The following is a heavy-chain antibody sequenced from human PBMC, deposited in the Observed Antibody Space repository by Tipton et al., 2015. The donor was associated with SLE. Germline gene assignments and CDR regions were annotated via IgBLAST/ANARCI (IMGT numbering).Heavy chain of an antibody. CDR3: VAGYLIKFGGLIENY. CDR1: GFSFNHAW. J-gene: IGHJ4*02. CDR2: IKSKTDGGTT. D-gene: IGHD3-16*02. V-gene: IGHV3-15*01. Sequence: SLRLSCAASGFSFNHAWMRWVRQAPGKGLEWVGRIKSKTDGGTTDYAAPVKGRFSISRDESKSTVYLQMNSLKTEDTAMYYCVAGYLIKFGGLIENYWGQGILVTVSS.